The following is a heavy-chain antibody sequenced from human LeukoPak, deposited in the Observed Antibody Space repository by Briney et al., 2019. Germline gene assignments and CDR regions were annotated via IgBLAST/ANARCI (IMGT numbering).Heavy chain of an antibody. CDR2: INAGNGNT. CDR1: GYTFTSYA. CDR3: ARDMGYYDSSGYPY. D-gene: IGHD3-22*01. V-gene: IGHV1-3*01. J-gene: IGHJ4*02. Sequence: ASVKVPCKASGYTFTSYAMHWVRQAPGQRLEWMGWINAGNGNTKYSQKFQGRVTITRDTSASTAYMELSSLRSEDTAVYYCARDMGYYDSSGYPYWGQGTLVTVSS.